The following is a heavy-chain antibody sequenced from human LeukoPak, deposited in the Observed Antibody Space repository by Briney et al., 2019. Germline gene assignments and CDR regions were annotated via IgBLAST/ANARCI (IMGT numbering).Heavy chain of an antibody. Sequence: GGSLRLSCAASGFTFNTYSMNWVRQAPGKGLEWVSSISVDSNYLYYVDSLRRRFTVSRDNTKNSLYLQMNSLRAEDTAVYYCVRVHCSGGGCYQRNDGLEIWGQGTMVTVSS. CDR2: ISVDSNYL. CDR1: GFTFNTYS. CDR3: VRVHCSGGGCYQRNDGLEI. J-gene: IGHJ3*02. D-gene: IGHD2-15*01. V-gene: IGHV3-21*01.